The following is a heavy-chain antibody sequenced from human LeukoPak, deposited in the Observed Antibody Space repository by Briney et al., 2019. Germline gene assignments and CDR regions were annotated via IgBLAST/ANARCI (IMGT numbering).Heavy chain of an antibody. CDR2: VTGSGGGT. V-gene: IGHV3-23*01. CDR1: GFIFSNYA. CDR3: AKGAASALVDWFDP. Sequence: GGSLRLSCAASGFIFSNYAMMWVGQAPGKGLEWVSSVTGSGGGTFYADSVKGRFTISRDNSQNTLYLQMNSLGAEDTAVYYCAKGAASALVDWFDPWGQGTLVTVSS. D-gene: IGHD6-25*01. J-gene: IGHJ5*02.